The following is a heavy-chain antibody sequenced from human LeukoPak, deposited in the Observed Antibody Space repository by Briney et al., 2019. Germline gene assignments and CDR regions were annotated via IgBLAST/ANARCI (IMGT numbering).Heavy chain of an antibody. Sequence: TSETLSLTCAVSGGSISSGGYSWSWIRQPPGKGLEWIGYIYHSGSTYYNPSLKSRVTISVDRSRNQFSLKLSSVTAADTAVYYCARVVVVGATRIGIRNFDYWGQGTLVTVPS. CDR3: ARVVVVGATRIGIRNFDY. V-gene: IGHV4-30-2*01. CDR1: GGSISSGGYS. J-gene: IGHJ4*02. D-gene: IGHD2-15*01. CDR2: IYHSGST.